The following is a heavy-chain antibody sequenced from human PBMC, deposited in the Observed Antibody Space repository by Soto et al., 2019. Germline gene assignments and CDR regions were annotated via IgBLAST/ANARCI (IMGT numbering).Heavy chain of an antibody. J-gene: IGHJ4*02. V-gene: IGHV4-39*07. CDR1: GGSISSSGYY. Sequence: SETLSLTCTVSGGSISSSGYYWGWIRQPPGKGLEWIGTIYYSGSTYYNPSLKSRVTISVDTSKNQFSLKLSSVTAADTAVYYCASSYYYDSSGYPYWGQGTLVTVSS. CDR3: ASSYYYDSSGYPY. CDR2: IYYSGST. D-gene: IGHD3-22*01.